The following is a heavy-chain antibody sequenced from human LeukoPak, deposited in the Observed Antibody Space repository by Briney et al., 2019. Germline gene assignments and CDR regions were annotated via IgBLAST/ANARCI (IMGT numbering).Heavy chain of an antibody. CDR2: ISGSGGST. V-gene: IGHV3-23*01. Sequence: PGGSLRLSCAASGFTFNSYAMSWVRQAPGKGLEWVSVISGSGGSTYSAESVKGRFTISRDNSKNTLYLQMNSLRVEDTAVYYCAKGPRASGWTYFDYWGQGTLVTVSS. CDR3: AKGPRASGWTYFDY. CDR1: GFTFNSYA. D-gene: IGHD6-19*01. J-gene: IGHJ4*02.